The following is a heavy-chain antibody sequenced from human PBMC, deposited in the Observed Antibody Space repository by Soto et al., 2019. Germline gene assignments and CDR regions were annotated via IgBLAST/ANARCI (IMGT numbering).Heavy chain of an antibody. CDR3: ATGQIYYGSHY. V-gene: IGHV4-59*01. CDR1: GGSIRHYH. D-gene: IGHD3-10*01. CDR2: VYYTGST. Sequence: QVQLQESGPGLVKPSETLSLTCTVSGGSIRHYHWSWIRHPPGKGLEWIGYVYYTGSTNYNPSLMSRVTISLDTSKNQFSLKLSSVTAADTAVYYCATGQIYYGSHYWGQGTLVTVSS. J-gene: IGHJ4*02.